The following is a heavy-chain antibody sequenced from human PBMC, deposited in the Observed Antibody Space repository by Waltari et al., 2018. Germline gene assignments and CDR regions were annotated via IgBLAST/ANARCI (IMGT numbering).Heavy chain of an antibody. Sequence: EVQLVESGGGLVQPGGSLRLSCAASGFSFSSHSMNWVRQAPGKGLEWLSYISSSSSTIYYVDSVKGRFTIARDNAKKSLYMQMNSLRAEDTAVYYCAGGYNWNYFEYWGQGTLVTVSS. CDR2: ISSSSSTI. CDR1: GFSFSSHS. D-gene: IGHD1-20*01. J-gene: IGHJ4*02. V-gene: IGHV3-48*04. CDR3: AGGYNWNYFEY.